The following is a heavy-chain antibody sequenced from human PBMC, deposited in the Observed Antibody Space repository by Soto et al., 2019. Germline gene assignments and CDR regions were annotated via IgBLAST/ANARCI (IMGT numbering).Heavy chain of an antibody. V-gene: IGHV1-18*01. CDR2: ISAHNGNT. CDR1: GYTFTSYG. D-gene: IGHD1-1*01. CDR3: SRGRYGDY. J-gene: IGHJ4*02. Sequence: QVHLVQSGAEVKKPGASVKVSCKASGYTFTSYGITWVRQAPGQGLEWMGWISAHNGNTDYAQKLQGRVIVTRDTSTSTAYMELRSLRSDDTAVYYCSRGRYGDYWGQGALVTVSS.